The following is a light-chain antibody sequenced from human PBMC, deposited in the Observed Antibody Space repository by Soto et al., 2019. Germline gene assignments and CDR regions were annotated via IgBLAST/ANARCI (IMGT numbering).Light chain of an antibody. Sequence: EIVLTQSPATLSLSPGERATLSCRASQSVSSYLAWYQQKPGQAPRLLIYDASNRATGIPARFSGSGSVTDFTLTISSLEPEDFAVYYCQQRSNWPPYFGQGTRLEIK. CDR1: QSVSSY. J-gene: IGKJ5*01. V-gene: IGKV3-11*01. CDR3: QQRSNWPPY. CDR2: DAS.